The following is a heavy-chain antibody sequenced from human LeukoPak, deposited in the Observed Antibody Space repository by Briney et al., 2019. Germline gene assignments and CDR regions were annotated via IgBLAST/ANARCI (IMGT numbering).Heavy chain of an antibody. Sequence: PGGSPRLSCAASGFTFSSYWMHWVRQAPGKGLVWVSRINSDGSSTSYADSVKGRFTISRDNAKNSLFLQMNSLKTEDTAFYYCAKGARSSSGYTTDWGQGILVTVSS. CDR3: AKGARSSSGYTTD. CDR2: INSDGSST. J-gene: IGHJ4*02. D-gene: IGHD3-22*01. V-gene: IGHV3-74*01. CDR1: GFTFSSYW.